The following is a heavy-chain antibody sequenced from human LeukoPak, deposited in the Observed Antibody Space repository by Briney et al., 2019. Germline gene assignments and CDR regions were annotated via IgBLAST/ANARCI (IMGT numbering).Heavy chain of an antibody. D-gene: IGHD2-21*01. CDR2: IASDGSFE. J-gene: IGHJ4*02. V-gene: IGHV3-30*02. Sequence: RPGGSLRLSCAASGFTFSSYSMNWVRQAPGKGLEWVAIIASDGSFEYYADSVKGRFTISRDNSKNTLYLQINRMRVEDTAVYYCANGLLAEPGDYWGQGALVTVSS. CDR3: ANGLLAEPGDY. CDR1: GFTFSSYS.